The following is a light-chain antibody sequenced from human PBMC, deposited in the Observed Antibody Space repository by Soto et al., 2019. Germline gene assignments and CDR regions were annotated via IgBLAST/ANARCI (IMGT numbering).Light chain of an antibody. J-gene: IGKJ3*01. Sequence: EIVLTQSPGTPSLSPGERATLSCRASQSVSSSYLAWYQQKPGQAPRLLIYGASSRATGIPDRFSGSGSGTDFTLTISRLEPEDFAVYYCQQYGSSPGGFAFGPGTKVDIK. CDR2: GAS. CDR1: QSVSSSY. CDR3: QQYGSSPGGFA. V-gene: IGKV3-20*01.